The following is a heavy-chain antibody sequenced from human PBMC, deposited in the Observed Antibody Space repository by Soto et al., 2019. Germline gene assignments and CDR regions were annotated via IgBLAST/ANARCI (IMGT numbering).Heavy chain of an antibody. CDR3: AKGNYDFWSGYSFAY. CDR2: ISGSGGST. V-gene: IGHV3-23*01. CDR1: GFTFSSYA. Sequence: EVQLLESGGGLVQPGGSLRLSCAASGFTFSSYAMSWVRQAPGKGLEWVSAISGSGGSTYYADSVKGRFTISRDNSKNTLYLQINSLRAEDTSVYYCAKGNYDFWSGYSFAYWGQGTLVTVSS. J-gene: IGHJ4*02. D-gene: IGHD3-3*01.